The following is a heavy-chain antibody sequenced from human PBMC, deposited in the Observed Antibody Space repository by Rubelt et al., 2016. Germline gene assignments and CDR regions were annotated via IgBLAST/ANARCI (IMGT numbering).Heavy chain of an antibody. CDR2: INHSGSN. CDR3: ARHNMVRGVILYYFDY. Sequence: QVQLQQWGAGLLKPSETLSLTCAVYGGSFRGYYWSWIRQPPGQGLEWIGEINHSGSNNYNPSPKGRVTISVDTSKNQVSRKLSSVTAADTAVYYCARHNMVRGVILYYFDYWGQGTLVTVSS. CDR1: GGSFRGYY. D-gene: IGHD3-10*01. J-gene: IGHJ4*02. V-gene: IGHV4-34*01.